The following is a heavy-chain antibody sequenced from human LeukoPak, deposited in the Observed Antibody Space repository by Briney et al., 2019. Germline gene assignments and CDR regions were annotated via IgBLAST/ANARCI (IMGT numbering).Heavy chain of an antibody. J-gene: IGHJ4*02. Sequence: PSETLSLTCAVYGGFFSGYYWSWIRQPPGKGLEWIGEINHSGSTNYNPSLKSRVTISVDTSKNQFSLKLSSVTAADTAVYYSARGAYYGSGSYHLGYWGQGTLVTVSS. V-gene: IGHV4-34*01. CDR3: ARGAYYGSGSYHLGY. CDR2: INHSGST. CDR1: GGFFSGYY. D-gene: IGHD3-10*01.